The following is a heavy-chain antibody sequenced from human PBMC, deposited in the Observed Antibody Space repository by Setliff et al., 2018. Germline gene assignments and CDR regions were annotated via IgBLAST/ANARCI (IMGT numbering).Heavy chain of an antibody. CDR1: GDSISDISYY. V-gene: IGHV4-39*01. CDR2: IYYSGTA. J-gene: IGHJ4*02. D-gene: IGHD3-10*01. Sequence: SETLSLTCTISGDSISDISYYWGFIRQSPGKGPEWIGSIYYSGTAYYNPSLESRVTMFVDTSKNQFSLQVTSVTATDTAVYYCARHEFVGGYYGSVTYRHFDYWGQGTLVTVSS. CDR3: ARHEFVGGYYGSVTYRHFDY.